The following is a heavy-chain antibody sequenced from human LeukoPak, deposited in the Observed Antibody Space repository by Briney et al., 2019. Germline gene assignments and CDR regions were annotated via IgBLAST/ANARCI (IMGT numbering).Heavy chain of an antibody. CDR1: GGSISSYY. J-gene: IGHJ3*02. CDR3: ARTVYCGGDCPDDAFDI. Sequence: SETLSLTXTVSGGSISSYYWSWIRQPPGKGLEWIGYIYYSGSTNYNPSLKSRVTISVDTSKNQFSLKLSSVTAADTAVYYCARTVYCGGDCPDDAFDIWGQGTMVTVSS. V-gene: IGHV4-59*01. D-gene: IGHD2-21*01. CDR2: IYYSGST.